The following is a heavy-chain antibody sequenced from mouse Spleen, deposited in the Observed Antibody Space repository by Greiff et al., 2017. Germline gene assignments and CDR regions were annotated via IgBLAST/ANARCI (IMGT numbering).Heavy chain of an antibody. D-gene: IGHD2-1*01. Sequence: VQLQQSGAELARPGASVKMSCKASGYTFTSYTMHWVKQRPGQGLEWIGYINPSSGYTKYNQKFKDKATLTADKSSSTAYMQLSSLTSEDSAVYYCAGYGNGAYWGQGTLVTVSA. J-gene: IGHJ3*01. CDR1: GYTFTSYT. CDR3: AGYGNGAY. V-gene: IGHV1-4*01. CDR2: INPSSGYT.